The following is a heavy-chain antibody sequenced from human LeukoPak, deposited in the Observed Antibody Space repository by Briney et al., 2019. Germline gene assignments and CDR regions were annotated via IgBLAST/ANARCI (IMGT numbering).Heavy chain of an antibody. CDR2: IYHSGST. CDR3: ARGPFSYYYYYMDV. V-gene: IGHV4-4*02. Sequence: SETLSLTCAVSGGSISSSNWWSWVRQPPGKGLEWIGEIYHSGSTNYNPSLKSRATISVDKSKNQFSLKLSSVTAADTAVYYCARGPFSYYYYYMDVWGKGTTVTVSS. J-gene: IGHJ6*03. CDR1: GGSISSSNW.